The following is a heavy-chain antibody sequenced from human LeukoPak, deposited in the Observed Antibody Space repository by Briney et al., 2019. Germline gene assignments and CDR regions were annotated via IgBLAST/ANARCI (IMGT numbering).Heavy chain of an antibody. J-gene: IGHJ6*02. Sequence: SETLSLTCTVSGGSISSSIYYWGWIRQPPGKGLEWIGSIYSSGSTYYNPSLKSRVTISVATSKNQFSLKLSSVTAADTAVYYCARPAGRSYYYGMDVWGQGTTVTVSS. CDR2: IYSSGST. V-gene: IGHV4-39*01. CDR3: ARPAGRSYYYGMDV. CDR1: GGSISSSIYY.